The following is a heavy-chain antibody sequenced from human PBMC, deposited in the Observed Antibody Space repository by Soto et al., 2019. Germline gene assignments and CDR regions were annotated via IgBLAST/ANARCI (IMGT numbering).Heavy chain of an antibody. Sequence: SETLSLTCTVSGGSISSYYWSWIRQPPGKRLEWFGYIYYSGSTNYNPSLKSRVTISVDTSKNQFSLKLSSVTAADTAVYYCARGRSGYCSGGSCYYYYGMDVWGQGTLVTVSS. D-gene: IGHD2-15*01. CDR2: IYYSGST. J-gene: IGHJ6*02. V-gene: IGHV4-59*01. CDR1: GGSISSYY. CDR3: ARGRSGYCSGGSCYYYYGMDV.